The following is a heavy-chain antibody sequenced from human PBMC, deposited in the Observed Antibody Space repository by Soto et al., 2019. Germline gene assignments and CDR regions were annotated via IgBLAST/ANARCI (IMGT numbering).Heavy chain of an antibody. J-gene: IGHJ6*02. Sequence: SATLSLTCAVSGYSIASGYYWAWIRQSPGKGLEWIGSIYHAGSVYYNPSLNSRVAVSLDTSKNHFSLKLTSVTVADTAVYYCARTFDYYGMDVWGQGTTVTVSS. V-gene: IGHV4-38-2*01. CDR3: ARTFDYYGMDV. CDR1: GYSIASGYY. CDR2: IYHAGSV.